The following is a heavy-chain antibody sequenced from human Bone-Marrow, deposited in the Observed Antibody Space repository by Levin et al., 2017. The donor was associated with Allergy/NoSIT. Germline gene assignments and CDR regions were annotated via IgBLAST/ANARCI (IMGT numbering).Heavy chain of an antibody. CDR2: IYGGGST. V-gene: IGHV3-53*01. D-gene: IGHD5-18*01. CDR3: ARVGYSSYLFDY. Sequence: GESLKISCAVSGFSVRNNYMSWVRQAPGKGLEWVSVIYGGGSTNYADSVKGRFTISRDNSKNMLYLQMNSLRAEDTAVYYCARVGYSSYLFDYWGQGTLVTVSS. CDR1: GFSVRNNY. J-gene: IGHJ4*02.